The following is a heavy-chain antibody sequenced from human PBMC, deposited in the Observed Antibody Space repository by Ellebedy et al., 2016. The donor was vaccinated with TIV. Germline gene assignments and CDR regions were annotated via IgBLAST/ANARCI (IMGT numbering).Heavy chain of an antibody. CDR3: ASGLDGGNLGRLN. CDR2: IYYSGST. Sequence: SETLSLTXTVSGGSISSISYYWGWIRQPPGKGLEWIGSIYYSGSTYYNPSLKSRVTISVDTSKNQFSLKLSSVTAADTAVYYCASGLDGGNLGRLNWGQGTLVTVSS. J-gene: IGHJ4*02. V-gene: IGHV4-39*01. D-gene: IGHD4-23*01. CDR1: GGSISSISYY.